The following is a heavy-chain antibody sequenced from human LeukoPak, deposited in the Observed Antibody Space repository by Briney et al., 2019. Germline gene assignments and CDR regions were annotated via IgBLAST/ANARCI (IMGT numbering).Heavy chain of an antibody. D-gene: IGHD3-10*01. CDR1: GFTLNNYA. CDR2: ISGSGGST. V-gene: IGHV3-23*01. J-gene: IGHJ4*03. Sequence: GGSLRLSCAASGFTLNNYAMNSVRPAPGKGLEWVSGISGSGGSTYYADSVKGRFTLSRDNSKNTLYLQMTSLRGEDTAVYHCAKDTHVLLWFGELLPPIEYSGHGNLVTVSS. CDR3: AKDTHVLLWFGELLPPIEY.